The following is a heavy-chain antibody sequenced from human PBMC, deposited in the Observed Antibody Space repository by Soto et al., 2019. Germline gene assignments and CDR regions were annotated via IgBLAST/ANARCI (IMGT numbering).Heavy chain of an antibody. D-gene: IGHD6-19*01. Sequence: QITLKESGPTLVKPTQALTLTCTFSGFSLSTNGVGVGWIRQPPGMALEWLALISWNDAKYYSPSLRDRLTSATDTSKNQVVITMTNMDPVDTATYYCGHRRACSSDWYNWFDPWGQGMLVTVSS. CDR1: GFSLSTNGVG. CDR3: GHRRACSSDWYNWFDP. CDR2: ISWNDAK. V-gene: IGHV2-5*01. J-gene: IGHJ5*02.